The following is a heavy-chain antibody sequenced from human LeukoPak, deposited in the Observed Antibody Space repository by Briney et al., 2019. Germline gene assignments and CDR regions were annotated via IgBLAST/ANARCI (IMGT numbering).Heavy chain of an antibody. D-gene: IGHD4-17*01. J-gene: IGHJ4*02. CDR3: ASVHGDSPFDH. Sequence: PSETLSLTCTVSGGSIRSPSYYWGWVRQPPGKGLEWIGNIYYSGSTYYNNPSLKSRVTISVDTSKNQFSLKLSSVTAADTAVYYCASVHGDSPFDHWGQGTLVTVSS. CDR1: GGSIRSPSYY. CDR2: IYYSGST. V-gene: IGHV4-39*01.